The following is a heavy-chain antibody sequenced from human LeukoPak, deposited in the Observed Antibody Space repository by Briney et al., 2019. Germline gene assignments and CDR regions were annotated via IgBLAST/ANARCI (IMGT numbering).Heavy chain of an antibody. CDR2: TYYSGST. Sequence: SETLSLTCTVSGGSISSYYWSWIRQPPGKGLEWIGYTYYSGSTNYNPSLKSRVTISVDTSKNQFSLKLSSVTAADTAVYYCARVGYCSSTSCYGDSIWFDPWGQGTLVTASS. V-gene: IGHV4-59*01. CDR3: ARVGYCSSTSCYGDSIWFDP. CDR1: GGSISSYY. D-gene: IGHD2-2*01. J-gene: IGHJ5*02.